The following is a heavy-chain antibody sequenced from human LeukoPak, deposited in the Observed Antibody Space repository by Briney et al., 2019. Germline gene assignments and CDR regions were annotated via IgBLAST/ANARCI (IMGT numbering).Heavy chain of an antibody. CDR1: NY. Sequence: NYMSWVRQAPGKGLEWVSILYNNGGTDYADSVRGRFAISRDNSKSTLYLQMNGLRVEDTAIYYCARDAGLDAFDIWGQGTMVGVSS. D-gene: IGHD3-9*01. CDR2: LYNNGGT. J-gene: IGHJ3*02. CDR3: ARDAGLDAFDI. V-gene: IGHV3-66*01.